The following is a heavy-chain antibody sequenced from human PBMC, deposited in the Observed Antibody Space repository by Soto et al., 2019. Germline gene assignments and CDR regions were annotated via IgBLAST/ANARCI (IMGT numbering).Heavy chain of an antibody. V-gene: IGHV1-69*02. CDR1: GGTFSSYT. CDR3: ARAAGYCSGGSCYSGAFDI. J-gene: IGHJ3*02. Sequence: QVQLVQSGAEVKKPGSSVKVSCKAFGGTFSSYTISWVRQAPGQGLEWMGRIIPILGIANYAQKFQGRVTITADKSTSTAYMELSSLRSEDTAVYYCARAAGYCSGGSCYSGAFDIWGQGTMVTVSS. CDR2: IIPILGIA. D-gene: IGHD2-15*01.